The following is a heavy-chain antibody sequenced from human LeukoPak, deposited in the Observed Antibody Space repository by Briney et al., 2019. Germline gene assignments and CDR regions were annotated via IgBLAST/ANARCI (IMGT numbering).Heavy chain of an antibody. CDR3: ARRKYYETSTYYFDY. V-gene: IGHV5-51*01. D-gene: IGHD3-22*01. CDR2: IYPGDYDT. CDR1: WYLFTNYW. Sequence: GASLQISFKASWYLFTNYWIGWVRQLPGKGLEWMGIIYPGDYDTSYRPSFQGQVTISVDKSISTAYLQCSSLKASDTAMYYCARRKYYETSTYYFDYWGQGTLVTVSS. J-gene: IGHJ4*02.